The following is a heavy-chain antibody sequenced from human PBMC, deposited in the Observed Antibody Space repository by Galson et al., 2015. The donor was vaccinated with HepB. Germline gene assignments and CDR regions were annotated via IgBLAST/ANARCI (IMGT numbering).Heavy chain of an antibody. CDR3: ARIQIAVAGGWFDP. D-gene: IGHD6-19*01. V-gene: IGHV2-70*11. Sequence: PALVKPPQTLTLTCTFSGFSLSTSGMCVSWIRQPPGKALEWLARIDWDDDKYYSTSLKTRLTISKDTSKNQVVLTMTNMDPVDTATYYCARIQIAVAGGWFDPWGQGTLVTVSS. J-gene: IGHJ5*02. CDR1: GFSLSTSGMC. CDR2: IDWDDDK.